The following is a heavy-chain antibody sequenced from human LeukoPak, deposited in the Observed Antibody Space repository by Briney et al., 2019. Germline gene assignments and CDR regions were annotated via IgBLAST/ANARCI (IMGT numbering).Heavy chain of an antibody. D-gene: IGHD2-15*01. CDR3: AAGYCSGGSCYSAGDWFDP. J-gene: IGHJ5*02. V-gene: IGHV4-31*11. Sequence: PSETLSLTCAVSGGSISSGGYYWSWIRQHPGKGLEWIGYIYYSGSTYYNPSLKSRVTISVDTSKNQFSLKLSSVTAADTAVYYCAAGYCSGGSCYSAGDWFDPWGQGTLVTVSS. CDR2: IYYSGST. CDR1: GGSISSGGYY.